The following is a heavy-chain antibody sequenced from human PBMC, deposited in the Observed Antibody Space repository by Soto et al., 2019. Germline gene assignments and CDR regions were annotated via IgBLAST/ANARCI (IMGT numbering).Heavy chain of an antibody. J-gene: IGHJ3*02. CDR1: GFTFSSYA. V-gene: IGHV3-30-3*01. CDR2: ISYDGSSK. D-gene: IGHD6-19*01. CDR3: ARRNSDYSSVWSDAFDI. Sequence: QVQLVESGGGVVQPGWSLRLSCAASGFTFSSYAMHWVRQAPGKGPEWVAVISYDGSSKTYADSVKGQFTISRDNSKNPRFLQMNNLRPEDTAVYYCARRNSDYSSVWSDAFDIWGQGTMVTVSS.